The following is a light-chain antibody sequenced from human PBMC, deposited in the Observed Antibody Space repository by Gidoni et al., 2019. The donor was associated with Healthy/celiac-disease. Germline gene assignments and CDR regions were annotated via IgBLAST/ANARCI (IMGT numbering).Light chain of an antibody. CDR1: QSVSSSY. CDR2: GAS. J-gene: IGKJ2*01. V-gene: IGKV3-20*01. CDR3: QQYGSSPPYT. Sequence: EIVLTQSPGTLSLSPGERATPSCRASQSVSSSYLAWYQQKPGQAPRLLIYGASSRATGIPDRFSGSGSGTDFTLTISILEPEDFAVYYCQQYGSSPPYTFGQGTKLESK.